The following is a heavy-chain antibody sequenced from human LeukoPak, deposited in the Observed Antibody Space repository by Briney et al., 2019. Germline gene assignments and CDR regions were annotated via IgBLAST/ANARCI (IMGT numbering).Heavy chain of an antibody. CDR3: ARTTGYTSGWDHYYYYGLDV. J-gene: IGHJ6*02. V-gene: IGHV3-30-3*01. CDR2: ISNDGNNK. D-gene: IGHD6-25*01. Sequence: PGGSLRLSCAASGFTFTTYAIHWVRQAPGKGLEWVAVISNDGNNKFYADSVKGRVTISRDNSKSTFLQVNSLRPDDTAVYYCARTTGYTSGWDHYYYYGLDVWGQGTTVTVSS. CDR1: GFTFTTYA.